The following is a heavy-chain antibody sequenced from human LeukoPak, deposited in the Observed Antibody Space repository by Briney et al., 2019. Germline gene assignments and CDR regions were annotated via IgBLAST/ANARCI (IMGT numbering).Heavy chain of an antibody. V-gene: IGHV3-23*01. D-gene: IGHD2-15*01. CDR2: ISGSGGST. CDR1: GFTFDDYA. CDR3: AKDPGGSVFDY. Sequence: PGGSLRLSCAASGFTFDDYAMHWVRQAPGKGLEWVSAISGSGGSTYYADSVKGRFTISRDNSKNTLYLQMNSLRAVDTAVYYCAKDPGGSVFDYWGQGTLVTVSS. J-gene: IGHJ4*02.